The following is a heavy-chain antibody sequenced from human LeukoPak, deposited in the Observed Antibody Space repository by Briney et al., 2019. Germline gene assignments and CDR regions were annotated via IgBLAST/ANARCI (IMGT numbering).Heavy chain of an antibody. J-gene: IGHJ4*02. CDR1: GGSISSGGYY. CDR2: IYYSGST. D-gene: IGHD4-23*01. CDR3: ARDKGDYGGNSGIDY. Sequence: SQTLSLTCTVSGGSISSGGYYWSWIHQHPGKGLEWIGYIYYSGSTYYNPSLKSRVTISVDTSKNQFSLKLSSVTAADTAVYYCARDKGDYGGNSGIDYWGQGTLVTVSS. V-gene: IGHV4-31*03.